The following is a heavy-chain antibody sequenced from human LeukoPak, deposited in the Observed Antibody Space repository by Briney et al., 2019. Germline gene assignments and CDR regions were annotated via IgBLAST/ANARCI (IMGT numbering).Heavy chain of an antibody. CDR1: GYTFTSYD. CDR3: ARGSNWIWYYYGMDV. V-gene: IGHV1-8*01. CDR2: MNLNSGNT. Sequence: ASVKVSCKASGYTFTSYDINWVRQATGQGLEWMGWMNLNSGNTGYAQKFQGRVTMTRNTSISTAYMELSSLRSEDTAVYYCARGSNWIWYYYGMDVWGQGTTVTVSS. D-gene: IGHD1-20*01. J-gene: IGHJ6*02.